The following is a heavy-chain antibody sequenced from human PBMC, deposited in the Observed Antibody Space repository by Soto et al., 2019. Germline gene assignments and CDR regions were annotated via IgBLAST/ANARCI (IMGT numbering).Heavy chain of an antibody. J-gene: IGHJ6*02. CDR2: ISYDGSDK. CDR3: AKAHRSYGSGRYYGYYGMDV. V-gene: IGHV3-30*18. Sequence: ESGGGVVQPGRSLRLSCAASGFTFSSYGMHWVRQAPGKGLEWVAVISYDGSDKYYVDSVTGRFTISRDNYKNTLYLQMNSLRAEDTAVYYCAKAHRSYGSGRYYGYYGMDVWGQGTTVTVSS. CDR1: GFTFSSYG. D-gene: IGHD3-10*01.